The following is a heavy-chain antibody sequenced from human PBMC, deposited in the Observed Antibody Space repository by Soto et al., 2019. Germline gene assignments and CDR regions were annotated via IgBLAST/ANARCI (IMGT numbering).Heavy chain of an antibody. Sequence: PSETLSLTCTVSGGSISSYYWSWIRQPPGKGLEWIGYIYYSGSTNYNPSLKSRVTISVDTSKNQFSLKLSSVTAADTAVYYCARSKAAGNWFDPWGQGTLVTVSS. V-gene: IGHV4-59*01. J-gene: IGHJ5*02. D-gene: IGHD6-6*01. CDR3: ARSKAAGNWFDP. CDR1: GGSISSYY. CDR2: IYYSGST.